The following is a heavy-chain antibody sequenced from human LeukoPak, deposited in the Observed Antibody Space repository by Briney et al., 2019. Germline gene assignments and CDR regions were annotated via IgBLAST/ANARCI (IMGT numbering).Heavy chain of an antibody. Sequence: SETLSLTRTVSGGSISSYYWSWIRQPPGKGLEWIAYISDIGSINYDPSLKSRVTISLDTSKNQFSLKLSSVTAADTAVYYCAGHHPRNTVDFWGQGTLVTVSS. D-gene: IGHD2-8*02. V-gene: IGHV4-59*08. CDR3: AGHHPRNTVDF. J-gene: IGHJ4*02. CDR2: ISDIGSI. CDR1: GGSISSYY.